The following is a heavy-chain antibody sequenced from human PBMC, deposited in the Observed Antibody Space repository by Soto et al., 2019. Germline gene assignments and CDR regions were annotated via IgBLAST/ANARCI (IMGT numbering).Heavy chain of an antibody. D-gene: IGHD1-26*01. V-gene: IGHV3-23*01. Sequence: EVQLLESGGGLVQPGGSLRLSCAASGFTFSSYAMRWVRQAPGKGLEWVSAISGSGVSTYYADSVKGRFTISRDNSKNTLYLQMTSLRAEDTAVYYCARRGSGSYYDYWGQGTLVTVSS. CDR3: ARRGSGSYYDY. CDR2: ISGSGVST. CDR1: GFTFSSYA. J-gene: IGHJ4*02.